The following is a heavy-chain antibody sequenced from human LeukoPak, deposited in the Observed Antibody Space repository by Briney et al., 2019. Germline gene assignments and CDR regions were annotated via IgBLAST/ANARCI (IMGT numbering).Heavy chain of an antibody. D-gene: IGHD5-12*01. Sequence: PGGSLRLSCAASGFTFSDYYMSWIRQAPGKGLDWVSYTSSSGSTIYYADSVKGRFTISRDNAKNSLYLQMNSLRAEDTAVYYCARDHGRAGYVHEPYFDYWGQGTWSPSPQ. CDR1: GFTFSDYY. CDR3: ARDHGRAGYVHEPYFDY. V-gene: IGHV3-11*01. CDR2: TSSSGSTI. J-gene: IGHJ4*02.